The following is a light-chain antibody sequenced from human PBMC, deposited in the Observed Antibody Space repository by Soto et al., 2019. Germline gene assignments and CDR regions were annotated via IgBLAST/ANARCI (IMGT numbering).Light chain of an antibody. CDR3: QQLNSYPIT. CDR2: SAS. CDR1: QSVSSN. V-gene: IGKV3-15*01. J-gene: IGKJ5*01. Sequence: EIVMTQSPATLSVSPGDRATLSCRASQSVSSNLAWYQQRPGQAPRLLIYSASTRATGLPARFSGSGSGTEFTLTISSLQSEDFATYFCQQLNSYPITFGQGTRLEIK.